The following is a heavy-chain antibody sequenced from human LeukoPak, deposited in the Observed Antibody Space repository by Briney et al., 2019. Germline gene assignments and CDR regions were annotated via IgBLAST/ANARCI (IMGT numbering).Heavy chain of an antibody. CDR3: ARGRITIFGVAMGLDY. CDR2: ISSNGGST. V-gene: IGHV3-64*01. D-gene: IGHD3-3*01. J-gene: IGHJ4*02. Sequence: GGSLRLSCAASGFTSSSYAMHWVRQAPGKGLEYVSAISSNGGSTYYANSVKGRFTISRDNSKNTLYLQMGSLRAEDMAVYYCARGRITIFGVAMGLDYWGQGTLVTVSS. CDR1: GFTSSSYA.